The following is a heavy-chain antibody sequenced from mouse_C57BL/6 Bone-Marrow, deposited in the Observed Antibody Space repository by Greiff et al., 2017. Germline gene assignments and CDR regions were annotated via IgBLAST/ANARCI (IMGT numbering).Heavy chain of an antibody. CDR3: ARGGYYGSSRWFAY. Sequence: VQLQQPGAELVKPGASVKMSCKASGYTFTSYWITWVKQRPGQGLEWIGDIYPGSGSTNYNEKFKSKATLTVDTSSSTAYMQLSSLTSEDSAVYYCARGGYYGSSRWFAYWGQGTLVTVSA. J-gene: IGHJ3*01. CDR2: IYPGSGST. V-gene: IGHV1-55*01. D-gene: IGHD1-1*01. CDR1: GYTFTSYW.